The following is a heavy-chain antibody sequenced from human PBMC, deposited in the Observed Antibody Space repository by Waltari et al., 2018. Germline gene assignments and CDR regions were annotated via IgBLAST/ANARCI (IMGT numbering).Heavy chain of an antibody. V-gene: IGHV4-4*02. CDR1: GDSTSTNFF. Sequence: QVQLQESGPGLVKPSGTLSLTCTVSGDSTSTNFFWRWVRQSPGKGLEWIGQVHQGGRSNYNPSLESRVTVSMDTSKNQFSLKMTSVTAADTAIYYCASDRGRGLYLDSWGQGTLVTVSP. CDR2: VHQGGRS. D-gene: IGHD2-15*01. J-gene: IGHJ4*02. CDR3: ASDRGRGLYLDS.